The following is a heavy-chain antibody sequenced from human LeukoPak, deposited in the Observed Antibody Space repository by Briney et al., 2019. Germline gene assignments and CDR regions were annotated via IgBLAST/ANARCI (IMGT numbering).Heavy chain of an antibody. CDR3: ARGTYYYDSSGYYSGGLGY. J-gene: IGHJ4*02. CDR1: GFTFSNYA. Sequence: GRSLRLSCAVSGFTFSNYAMHWVRQAPGKGLECVAVISFDGSDKYYADSVKGRFTISRDNSENTLYVQMNSLRAEDTAVYYCARGTYYYDSSGYYSGGLGYWGQGTLVTVSS. D-gene: IGHD3-22*01. CDR2: ISFDGSDK. V-gene: IGHV3-30*04.